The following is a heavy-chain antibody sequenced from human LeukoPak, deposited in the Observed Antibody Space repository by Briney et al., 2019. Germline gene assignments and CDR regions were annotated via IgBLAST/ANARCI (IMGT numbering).Heavy chain of an antibody. V-gene: IGHV1-2*06. J-gene: IGHJ4*02. CDR2: INPNIGVT. CDR1: GYTFTCYY. D-gene: IGHD2/OR15-2a*01. CDR3: ARLLSVFRVDY. Sequence: ASVKVSCKASGYTFTCYYMHWGGQAPGQGREWMGRINPNIGVTTYAQKFQGRLPMTRDTSISTAYMELSRLRSDDTAVYYCARLLSVFRVDYWGQGTLVTVSS.